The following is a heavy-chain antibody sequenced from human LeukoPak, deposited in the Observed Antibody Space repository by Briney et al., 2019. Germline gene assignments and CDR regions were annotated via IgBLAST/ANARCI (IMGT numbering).Heavy chain of an antibody. V-gene: IGHV1-8*01. CDR2: MNPNSGNT. CDR3: ARGLRAIFGVVILYNWFDP. D-gene: IGHD3-3*01. J-gene: IGHJ5*02. CDR1: GYTFTSYD. Sequence: ASVKVSCKASGYTFTSYDINWVRQATGQRLEWMGWMNPNSGNTGYAQKFQGRVTMTRNTSISTAYMELSSLRSEDTAVYYCARGLRAIFGVVILYNWFDPWGQGTPVTVSS.